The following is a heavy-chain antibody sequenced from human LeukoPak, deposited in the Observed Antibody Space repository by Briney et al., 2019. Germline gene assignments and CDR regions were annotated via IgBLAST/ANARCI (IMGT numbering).Heavy chain of an antibody. D-gene: IGHD3-9*01. CDR2: IYSGDSDT. Sequence: GEYLKISCKGSGYSFTSYWIGWVRQMPGKGLEWMGIIYSGDSDTRYSPSFQGQVTISADKPISTAYLQWSSLKASDTAMYYCARPSYDILTGYYPDAFDIWGQGTMVTDSS. V-gene: IGHV5-51*01. CDR1: GYSFTSYW. J-gene: IGHJ3*02. CDR3: ARPSYDILTGYYPDAFDI.